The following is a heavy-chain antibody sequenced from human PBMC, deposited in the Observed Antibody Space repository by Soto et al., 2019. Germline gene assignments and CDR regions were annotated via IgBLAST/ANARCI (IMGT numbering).Heavy chain of an antibody. D-gene: IGHD2-15*01. J-gene: IGHJ6*02. V-gene: IGHV1-46*01. CDR3: ARDLEYCSGGSCYDCGSSVAYYYGMDV. CDR2: INPSGGST. CDR1: GYTFTSYY. Sequence: ASVKVSCKASGYTFTSYYMHWVRQAPGQGLEWMGIINPSGGSTSHAQKFQGRVTMTRDTSTSTVYMELSSLRSEDTAVYYCARDLEYCSGGSCYDCGSSVAYYYGMDVWGQGTTVTVSS.